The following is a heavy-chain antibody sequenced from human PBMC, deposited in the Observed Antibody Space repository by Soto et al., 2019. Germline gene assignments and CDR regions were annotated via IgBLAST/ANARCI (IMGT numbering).Heavy chain of an antibody. Sequence: EVQLVESGGGLVKPGGSLRLSCAASGFTFSSYSMNWVRQAPGKGLEWVSSISSSSSYIYYADSVKGRFTISRDNAKNSLYLQMNSLRAEDTAVYYCASFLAGYCSSTSCYKYYYYGMDVWGQGTTVTVSS. CDR1: GFTFSSYS. V-gene: IGHV3-21*01. CDR3: ASFLAGYCSSTSCYKYYYYGMDV. J-gene: IGHJ6*02. D-gene: IGHD2-2*02. CDR2: ISSSSSYI.